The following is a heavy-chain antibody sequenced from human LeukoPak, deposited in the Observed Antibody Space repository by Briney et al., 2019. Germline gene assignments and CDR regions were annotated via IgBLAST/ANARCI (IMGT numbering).Heavy chain of an antibody. J-gene: IGHJ4*02. CDR3: ARDHVRGKISSVLL. Sequence: QPGGSLRLSCAASGFTFSSYAMHWVRQAPGKGLKWVAFIRYDGSKKYYADSVKGRFTISRDNSKNTLYLQMNSLRAEDTAVYYCARDHVRGKISSVLLWGQGTLVTVSS. CDR2: IRYDGSKK. V-gene: IGHV3-30*02. D-gene: IGHD3-22*01. CDR1: GFTFSSYA.